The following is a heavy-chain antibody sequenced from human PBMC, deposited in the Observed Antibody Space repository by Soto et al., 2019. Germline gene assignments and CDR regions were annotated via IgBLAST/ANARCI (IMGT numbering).Heavy chain of an antibody. CDR2: IYSGGST. Sequence: EVQLVESGGGLIQPGGSLRLSCAASGFTVSSNYMSWVRPAPGKGLAWVSVIYSGGSTYYADSVKGRFTISRDNSKNTLYLQMNSLRAEDTAVYYCASSPTPHDHRFDYWGQGTLVTGSS. CDR1: GFTVSSNY. D-gene: IGHD1-1*01. V-gene: IGHV3-53*01. CDR3: ASSPTPHDHRFDY. J-gene: IGHJ4*02.